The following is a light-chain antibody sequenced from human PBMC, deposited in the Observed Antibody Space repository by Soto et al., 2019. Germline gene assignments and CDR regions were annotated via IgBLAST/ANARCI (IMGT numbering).Light chain of an antibody. Sequence: EIVLTQSPATLSLSPGERATLSCRASQSVSTYLAWYQQKPGQAPRLLIYDAFNRATGIPARFSGSGFGTDFTLTISSLEPEDFAVYYCHQRDNWPRTFGQGTQVEIK. V-gene: IGKV3-11*01. J-gene: IGKJ1*01. CDR3: HQRDNWPRT. CDR1: QSVSTY. CDR2: DAF.